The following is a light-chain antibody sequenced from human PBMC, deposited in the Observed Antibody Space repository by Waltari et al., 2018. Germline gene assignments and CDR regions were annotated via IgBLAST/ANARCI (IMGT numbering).Light chain of an antibody. V-gene: IGKV3-11*01. Sequence: EIVLTQSPDILSFSPGERATLSCRASQSVGTYLACYQQRPGQSPRLLIYDASYGATGIPARLSGSGSETDFTLPISSLQPEDFAVYYCQQRRNGPLTFGGGTRVQI. CDR1: QSVGTY. CDR3: QQRRNGPLT. CDR2: DAS. J-gene: IGKJ4*01.